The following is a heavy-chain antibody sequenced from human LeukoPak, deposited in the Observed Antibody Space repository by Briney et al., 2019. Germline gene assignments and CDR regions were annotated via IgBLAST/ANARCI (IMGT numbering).Heavy chain of an antibody. J-gene: IGHJ5*02. Sequence: GESLKISRKGSGYSFTSYWIGWVRQMPGKGLEWMGIICPGDSDTRYSPSFQGQVTISADKSISTAYLQWSSLKASDTAMYYCARQYHPIEWLANWFDPWGQGTMVTVSS. CDR2: ICPGDSDT. CDR3: ARQYHPIEWLANWFDP. CDR1: GYSFTSYW. D-gene: IGHD3-3*01. V-gene: IGHV5-51*01.